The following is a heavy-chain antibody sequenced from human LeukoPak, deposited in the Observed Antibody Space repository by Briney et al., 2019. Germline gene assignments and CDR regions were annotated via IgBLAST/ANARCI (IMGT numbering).Heavy chain of an antibody. CDR2: IYPGDSDV. V-gene: IGHV5-51*01. J-gene: IGHJ3*02. CDR3: ARPTYCGGDCYWAFDI. Sequence: GESLKISCKGSGYSFTNYWIGWVRQMPGKGLEWMGIIYPGDSDVKYSPSFQGQVTISADKSISTAYLQWSSLKASDTAMYYCARPTYCGGDCYWAFDIWGQGTMVTVSS. D-gene: IGHD2-21*02. CDR1: GYSFTNYW.